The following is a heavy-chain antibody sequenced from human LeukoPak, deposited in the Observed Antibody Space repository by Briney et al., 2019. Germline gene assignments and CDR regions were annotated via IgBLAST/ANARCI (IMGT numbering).Heavy chain of an antibody. CDR1: GGSISGYY. V-gene: IGHV4-59*01. Sequence: PSETLSLTCTVSGGSISGYYWSWVRQPPGEGLEWIGFIFYSGGTNYNPSLKSRVTISVDTSQNQFSLNLNSVTAADTAVYYCARDMTAVTRGAFDIWGQGTMVTVSS. D-gene: IGHD4-17*01. J-gene: IGHJ3*02. CDR2: IFYSGGT. CDR3: ARDMTAVTRGAFDI.